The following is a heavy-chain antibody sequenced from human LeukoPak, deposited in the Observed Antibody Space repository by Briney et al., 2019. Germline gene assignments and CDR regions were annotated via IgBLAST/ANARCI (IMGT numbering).Heavy chain of an antibody. Sequence: SETLSLTCTVSGVSISSYYWSWIREPAGKGLEWIGRIYTSGSTNYNPSLKSRVTMSLDTSKSQFSLNLSSVTAAETTVYYCARGGSTWQSFDYWGQGTLVTVSS. V-gene: IGHV4-4*07. CDR3: ARGGSTWQSFDY. D-gene: IGHD6-13*01. CDR2: IYTSGST. CDR1: GVSISSYY. J-gene: IGHJ4*02.